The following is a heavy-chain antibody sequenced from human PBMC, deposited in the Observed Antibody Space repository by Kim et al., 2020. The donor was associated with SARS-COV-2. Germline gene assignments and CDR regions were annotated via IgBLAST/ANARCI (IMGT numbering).Heavy chain of an antibody. CDR1: GGSFSGYY. Sequence: SETLSLTCAVYGGSFSGYYWSWIRQPPGKGLEWIGEINHSGSTNYNPSLKSRVTISVDTSKNQFSLKLSSVTAADTAVYYCASLERFRGYCSGGSCRYGMDVWGQGTTVTVSS. V-gene: IGHV4-34*01. J-gene: IGHJ6*02. CDR2: INHSGST. CDR3: ASLERFRGYCSGGSCRYGMDV. D-gene: IGHD2-15*01.